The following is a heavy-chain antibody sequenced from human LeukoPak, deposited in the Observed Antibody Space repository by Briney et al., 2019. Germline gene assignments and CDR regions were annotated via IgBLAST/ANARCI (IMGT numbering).Heavy chain of an antibody. CDR3: ARVNYGGNFDY. D-gene: IGHD4-23*01. CDR2: ISGDGSTT. V-gene: IGHV3-74*01. Sequence: GGSLRLSCAASGFTFSSDWMHWVRQAPRKGVVWVSRISGDGSTTTYADSVKGRFTISRDNAKNTLYLQMNSLRADDTAVYYCARVNYGGNFDYWGQGTLVTVSS. J-gene: IGHJ4*02. CDR1: GFTFSSDW.